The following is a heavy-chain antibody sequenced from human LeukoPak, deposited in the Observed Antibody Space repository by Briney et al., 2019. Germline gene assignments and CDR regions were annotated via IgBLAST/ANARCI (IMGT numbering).Heavy chain of an antibody. CDR1: GFTVSSNY. D-gene: IGHD2-15*01. V-gene: IGHV3-66*04. CDR2: IYSGGNT. Sequence: GGSLRLSCATSGFTVSSNYMNWVRQAPGKWLEWVSSIYSGGNTYYADSVKGRFTISRDNSKNTLYLQMNSLRAEDTGLYYCARHRRYCSGDNCYSGHDYWGQGTLVIVSS. CDR3: ARHRRYCSGDNCYSGHDY. J-gene: IGHJ4*02.